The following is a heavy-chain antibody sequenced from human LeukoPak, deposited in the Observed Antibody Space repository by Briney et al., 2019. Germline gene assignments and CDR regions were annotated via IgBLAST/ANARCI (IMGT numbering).Heavy chain of an antibody. CDR2: INHSGST. V-gene: IGHV4-34*01. CDR3: ARVLDSSGYYYGFDP. J-gene: IGHJ5*02. D-gene: IGHD3-22*01. CDR1: GGSFSGYY. Sequence: SETLSLTCAVYGGSFSGYYWSWIRQPPGKGLEWIGEINHSGSTNYNPSLKSRVTISVDTSKNQFSLKLSSVTAADTAVYYCARVLDSSGYYYGFDPWGQGTLVTVSP.